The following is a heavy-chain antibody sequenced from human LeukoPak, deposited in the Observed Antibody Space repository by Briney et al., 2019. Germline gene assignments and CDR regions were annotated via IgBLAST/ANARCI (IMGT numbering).Heavy chain of an antibody. CDR1: GGTFSSYA. Sequence: ASVKVSCKASGGTFSSYAISWVRQAPGQGLEWMGRIIPILGIANYAQKFQGRVTITADKSTSTAYMELSSLRSEDTAVYYCAGLMTTVVTYYYYGMDVWGQGTTVTVSS. CDR3: AGLMTTVVTYYYYGMDV. V-gene: IGHV1-69*04. J-gene: IGHJ6*02. D-gene: IGHD4-17*01. CDR2: IIPILGIA.